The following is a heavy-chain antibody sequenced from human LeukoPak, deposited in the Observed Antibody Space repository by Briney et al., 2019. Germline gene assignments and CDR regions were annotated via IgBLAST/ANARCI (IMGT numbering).Heavy chain of an antibody. J-gene: IGHJ6*02. V-gene: IGHV3-23*01. Sequence: PGASLRLSCAASGFTFSIYAMSWVRQAPGKGLEWVSAISGSGGSTYYADSVKGRFTISRDNSKNTLYLQMNSLRAEDTAVYYCAKTLNPSPRVDYYYYGMDVWGQGTTVTVSS. CDR2: ISGSGGST. CDR1: GFTFSIYA. CDR3: AKTLNPSPRVDYYYYGMDV.